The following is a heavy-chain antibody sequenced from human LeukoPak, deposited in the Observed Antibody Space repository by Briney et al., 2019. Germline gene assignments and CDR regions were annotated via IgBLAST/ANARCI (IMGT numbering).Heavy chain of an antibody. D-gene: IGHD4-11*01. J-gene: IGHJ4*02. CDR3: ARGETTMTTYTPDY. V-gene: IGHV3-21*01. Sequence: GGSLRLSCAASGFTFSSYSMNWVRQAPGQGLELVSSISSSSDYIYYADSVKVRFTISRDNAKNSLFLQMNSLRAEDTAVYYCARGETTMTTYTPDYWGQGTLVTVSS. CDR1: GFTFSSYS. CDR2: ISSSSDYI.